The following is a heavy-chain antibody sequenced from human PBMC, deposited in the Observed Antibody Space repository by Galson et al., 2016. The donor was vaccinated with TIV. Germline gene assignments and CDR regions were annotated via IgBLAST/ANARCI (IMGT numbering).Heavy chain of an antibody. D-gene: IGHD3-10*01. Sequence: TPGKGLEWVSVISWKSYYINYAGSVKGRFTMSRDNAKNSLYLQMNSLRPEDTAFYYCVKGDYHGSGGYCDYWGRGTLVTVSS. J-gene: IGHJ4*02. CDR3: VKGDYHGSGGYCDY. CDR2: ISWKSYYI. V-gene: IGHV3-9*01.